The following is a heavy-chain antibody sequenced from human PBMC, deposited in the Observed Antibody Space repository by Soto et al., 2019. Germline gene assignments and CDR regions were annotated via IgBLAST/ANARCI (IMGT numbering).Heavy chain of an antibody. D-gene: IGHD1-26*01. CDR3: ARHESGTSYFDY. J-gene: IGHJ4*02. CDR2: IYYSGST. CDR1: GGSISSRAFY. Sequence: SETLSLTCTVSGGSISSRAFYWGWIRQPPGKGLEWIGSIYYSGSTYYNPSLKSGVTISVDTSKNQLSLKLSSVTAADTAVYYCARHESGTSYFDYWGRGTLVTV. V-gene: IGHV4-39*01.